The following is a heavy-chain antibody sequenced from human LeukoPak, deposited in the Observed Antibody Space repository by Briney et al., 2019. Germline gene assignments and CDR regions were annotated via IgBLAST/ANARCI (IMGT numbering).Heavy chain of an antibody. V-gene: IGHV4-59*12. CDR3: ARDKLVNSPGDFDC. J-gene: IGHJ4*01. CDR1: GGSISSYY. D-gene: IGHD4-23*01. Sequence: SETLSLTCTVSGGSISSYYWSWIRQPPGKGLEWIGYIYYSGSTNYNPSLKSRVTMSVDTSKNQFSLKLRSVTAADTAVYYCARDKLVNSPGDFDCWGQGTLVTVSS. CDR2: IYYSGST.